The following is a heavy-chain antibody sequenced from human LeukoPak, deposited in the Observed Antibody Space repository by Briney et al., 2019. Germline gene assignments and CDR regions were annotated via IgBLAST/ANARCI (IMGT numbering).Heavy chain of an antibody. Sequence: ASVKVSCKASGYIFTGYYMHWVRQAPGQGLEWMGWINPNSGGTNYAQKFQGRVTMTRDTSISTAYMELSRLRSDDTAVYYCARDNEYSSSFDYWGQGTLVTVSS. J-gene: IGHJ4*02. CDR1: GYIFTGYY. CDR3: ARDNEYSSSFDY. CDR2: INPNSGGT. D-gene: IGHD6-6*01. V-gene: IGHV1-2*02.